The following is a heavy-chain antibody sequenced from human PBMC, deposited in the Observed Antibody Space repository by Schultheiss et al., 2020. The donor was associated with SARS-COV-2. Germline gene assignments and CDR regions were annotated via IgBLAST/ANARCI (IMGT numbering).Heavy chain of an antibody. CDR3: ARDLIPDTAMVT. J-gene: IGHJ4*02. CDR1: GGSISSYY. Sequence: SETLSLTCTVSGGSISSYYWTWIRQSPGKGLEWIGEINHGGTARYNPSLKSRVTISVDTSKNQFSLKLSSVTAADTAVYYCARDLIPDTAMVTWGQGTLVTVSS. V-gene: IGHV4-34*01. CDR2: INHGGTA. D-gene: IGHD5-18*01.